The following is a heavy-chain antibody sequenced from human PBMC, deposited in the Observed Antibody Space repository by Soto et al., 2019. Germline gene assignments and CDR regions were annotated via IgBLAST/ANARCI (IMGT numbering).Heavy chain of an antibody. J-gene: IGHJ6*02. CDR2: IYYSGST. D-gene: IGHD6-25*01. CDR3: ARDRNELAAGGIYYYGMDV. V-gene: IGHV4-31*03. CDR1: GGSISSGFYY. Sequence: SETLSLTCTVSGGSISSGFYYWSWIRQHPGKGLEWIGYIYYSGSTYYNPSLKSRVTISVDTSKNQFSLKLSSVTAADTAVYYCARDRNELAAGGIYYYGMDVWGQGTTVTVS.